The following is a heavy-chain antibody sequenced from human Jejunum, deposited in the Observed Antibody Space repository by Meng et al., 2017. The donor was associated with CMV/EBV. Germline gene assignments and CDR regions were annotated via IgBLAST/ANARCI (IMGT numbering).Heavy chain of an antibody. V-gene: IGHV3-74*01. J-gene: IGHJ4*02. CDR1: GFSISTYG. Sequence: SGFSISTYGMHWVSKVPGKGLEWVSRINTDGSNTNYADSGKGRFTISRDNAKSTLYLQMNSLTAEDTAVYYCIRGPYGADSWYDYWGQGTRVTVSS. D-gene: IGHD4-17*01. CDR2: INTDGSNT. CDR3: IRGPYGADSWYDY.